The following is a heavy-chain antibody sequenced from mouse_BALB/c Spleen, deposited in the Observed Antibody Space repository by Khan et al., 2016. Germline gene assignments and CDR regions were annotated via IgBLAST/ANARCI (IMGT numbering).Heavy chain of an antibody. CDR2: IRSKSNNYAT. Sequence: EVQLVETGGGLVQPKGSLKLSCAASGFTFNTYAMNWVRQAPGKGLEWVARIRSKSNNYATYYADSVKDRFTISRDDSQSMLYLQMNNLKTEDTGMYYCEGPYLLAYWGQGTLVTVSA. J-gene: IGHJ3*01. V-gene: IGHV10-1*02. CDR1: GFTFNTYA. CDR3: EGPYLLAY.